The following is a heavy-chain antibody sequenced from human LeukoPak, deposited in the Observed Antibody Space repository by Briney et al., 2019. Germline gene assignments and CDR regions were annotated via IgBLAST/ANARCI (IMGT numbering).Heavy chain of an antibody. D-gene: IGHD5-18*01. CDR1: GFTFSSYA. V-gene: IGHV3-30-3*01. CDR3: ARGGMQLFDAFDI. J-gene: IGHJ3*02. Sequence: GRSLRLSCAASGFTFSSYAMHWVRQSPGKGLEWVAVISYDGSNKYYADSVKGRFTISRDNSKNTLYLQMNSLRVEDTAVYYCARGGMQLFDAFDIWGQGTMVTVSS. CDR2: ISYDGSNK.